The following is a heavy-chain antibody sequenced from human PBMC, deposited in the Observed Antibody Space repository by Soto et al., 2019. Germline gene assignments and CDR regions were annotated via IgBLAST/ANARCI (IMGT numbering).Heavy chain of an antibody. Sequence: PSETLSLTCAVYGQSFSGYYWSWIRQPPGKGLEWIGEVNHSGDTTYSPSLRSRVTISADTSKSQFSLKVKSVTAADTAVYYCARVGYFDSSGFYAPFDYWGRGSLVTVSS. CDR1: GQSFSGYY. D-gene: IGHD3-22*01. V-gene: IGHV4-34*01. J-gene: IGHJ4*02. CDR2: VNHSGDT. CDR3: ARVGYFDSSGFYAPFDY.